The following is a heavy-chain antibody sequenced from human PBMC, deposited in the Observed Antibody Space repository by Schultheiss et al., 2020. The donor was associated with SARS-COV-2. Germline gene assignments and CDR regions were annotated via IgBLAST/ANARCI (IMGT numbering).Heavy chain of an antibody. J-gene: IGHJ4*02. Sequence: GGSLRLSCAASGFTFSSYAMSWVRQAPGKGLEWVSAISGSGGSTYYADSVKGRFTISRDNSKNTLYLQMNSLRTEDTAVYYCARGLLWFGEILSYFDYWGQGTLVTVSS. V-gene: IGHV3-23*01. CDR1: GFTFSSYA. CDR2: ISGSGGST. CDR3: ARGLLWFGEILSYFDY. D-gene: IGHD3-10*01.